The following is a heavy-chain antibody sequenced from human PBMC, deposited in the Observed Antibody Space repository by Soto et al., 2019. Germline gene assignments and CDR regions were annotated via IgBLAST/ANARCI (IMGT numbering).Heavy chain of an antibody. J-gene: IGHJ4*02. CDR2: INAGNGNT. V-gene: IGHV1-3*05. CDR1: GYTFTSYA. Sequence: VQLVQSGAEEKKPGASVKVSCKASGYTFTSYAMHWVRQAPGQRLEWMGWINAGNGNTKYSQKFQGRVTITRDASASTADMELSSLRSEDTAVYYCARSIVVVTALDYWGQGTLVTVSA. CDR3: ARSIVVVTALDY. D-gene: IGHD2-21*02.